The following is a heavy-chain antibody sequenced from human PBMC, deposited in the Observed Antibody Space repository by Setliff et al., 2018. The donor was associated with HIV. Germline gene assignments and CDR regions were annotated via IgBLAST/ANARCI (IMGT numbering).Heavy chain of an antibody. V-gene: IGHV3-33*01. J-gene: IGHJ4*02. Sequence: LRLSCAASGFTFSNYGMHWVRQAPGKGLEWVTVIWSDGSNKNYAASVKGRFTISRDNSKNTLYLQMNSLRAEDTAVYYCARFRGQKYYFDYWGQGTLVTVSS. CDR1: GFTFSNYG. CDR3: ARFRGQKYYFDY. CDR2: IWSDGSNK.